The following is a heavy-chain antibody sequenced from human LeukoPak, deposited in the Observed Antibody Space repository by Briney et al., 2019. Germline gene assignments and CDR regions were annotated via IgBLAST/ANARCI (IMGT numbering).Heavy chain of an antibody. CDR1: GFTFDDYA. D-gene: IGHD1-26*01. CDR2: ISWNSGIV. CDR3: AKDKNIVGATRAFDY. J-gene: IGHJ4*02. V-gene: IGHV3-9*01. Sequence: GRSLRLSCAASGFTFDDYAMHWVRQAPGKGLEWVSGISWNSGIVGYADSVKGRFTVSRGNAKNSLYLQMNSLRAEDTALYYCAKDKNIVGATRAFDYWGQGTLVTVSS.